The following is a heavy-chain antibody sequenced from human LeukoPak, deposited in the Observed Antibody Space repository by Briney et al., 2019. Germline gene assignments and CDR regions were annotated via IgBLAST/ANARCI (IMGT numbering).Heavy chain of an antibody. CDR2: INPSGGTT. D-gene: IGHD4-17*01. Sequence: ASVKVSCKASGYTFSTYYMSWVRQAPGQGLEWMGLINPSGGTTTYSQKFQGRVTMTRDTPTSTVHMELSSLRSEDTAVYYCARARGYGDYVFYYWAQGTLVTVSS. J-gene: IGHJ4*02. V-gene: IGHV1-46*01. CDR3: ARARGYGDYVFYY. CDR1: GYTFSTYY.